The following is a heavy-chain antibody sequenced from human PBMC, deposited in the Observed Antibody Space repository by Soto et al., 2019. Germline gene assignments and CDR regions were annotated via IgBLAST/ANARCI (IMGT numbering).Heavy chain of an antibody. J-gene: IGHJ4*02. D-gene: IGHD3-3*01. CDR3: ANRVFRTVFGLVTPPAIYFDF. Sequence: QITLNESGPTLVKPTQTLTLTCTFSGFSLSTSGVGVGWIRQSPGKAPEWLALIYWDDDKRYSPSLRSRLTITKDTSKNQVVLTMPNLDPGDPATFSCANRVFRTVFGLVTPPAIYFDFWGQGTPVAVSS. CDR1: GFSLSTSGVG. CDR2: IYWDDDK. V-gene: IGHV2-5*02.